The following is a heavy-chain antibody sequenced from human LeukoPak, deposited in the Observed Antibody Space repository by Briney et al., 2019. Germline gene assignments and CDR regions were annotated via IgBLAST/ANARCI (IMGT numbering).Heavy chain of an antibody. Sequence: SVKVSCKASGGTFSSYTISWVRQAPGQGLEWMGRIIPILGIANYAQKFQGRVTITADKSTSTAYMELSSLRSEDTAVYYCARGDTIFGVAIDNWFDPWGQGTLVTVPS. J-gene: IGHJ5*02. CDR2: IIPILGIA. D-gene: IGHD3-3*01. CDR1: GGTFSSYT. V-gene: IGHV1-69*02. CDR3: ARGDTIFGVAIDNWFDP.